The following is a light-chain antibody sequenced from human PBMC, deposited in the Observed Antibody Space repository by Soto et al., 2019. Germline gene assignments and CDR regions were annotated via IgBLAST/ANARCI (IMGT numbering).Light chain of an antibody. Sequence: EIVLTQSPATLSLSPGERATLSCRASQSVANYLAWYQQKPGQAPRLLIYDTSNRATGIPARFSGSGSGTDFTLTISSLEPADFAVYYCQERSNWPLYTFGQGTKLEIK. CDR1: QSVANY. J-gene: IGKJ2*01. CDR2: DTS. V-gene: IGKV3-11*01. CDR3: QERSNWPLYT.